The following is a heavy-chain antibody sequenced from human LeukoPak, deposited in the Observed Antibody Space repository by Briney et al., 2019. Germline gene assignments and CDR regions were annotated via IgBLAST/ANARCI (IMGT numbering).Heavy chain of an antibody. J-gene: IGHJ6*02. CDR2: IKQDGSEK. V-gene: IGHV3-7*01. CDR1: GFTFSSYW. Sequence: GGSLRLSCAASGFTFSSYWMSWVRQAPGKGLEWVANIKQDGSEKYYVDSVKGRFTISRDNAKNSLYLQMNSLRAEDTAVHYCARPIRYSYGPYVSRFHYGMDVWGQGTTVTVSS. CDR3: ARPIRYSYGPYVSRFHYGMDV. D-gene: IGHD5-18*01.